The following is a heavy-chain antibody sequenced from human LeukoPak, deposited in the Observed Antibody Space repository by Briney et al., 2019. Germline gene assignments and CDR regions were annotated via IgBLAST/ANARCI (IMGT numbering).Heavy chain of an antibody. CDR2: ISAYNGNT. D-gene: IGHD1-26*01. CDR1: GYTFTSYG. V-gene: IGHV1-18*01. CDR3: ARDESSGSYGPNLDY. Sequence: ASVKVSCKASGYTFTSYGISWVRQAPGQGLEWMGWISAYNGNTNYAQKLQGRVTMPTDTSTSTAYMELRSLRSDDTAVYYCARDESSGSYGPNLDYWGQGTLVTVSS. J-gene: IGHJ4*02.